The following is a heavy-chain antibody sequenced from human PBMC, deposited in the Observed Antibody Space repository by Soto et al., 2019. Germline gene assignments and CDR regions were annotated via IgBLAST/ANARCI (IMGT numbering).Heavy chain of an antibody. CDR3: AREGVAPYYYYGMDV. D-gene: IGHD5-12*01. V-gene: IGHV1-18*01. J-gene: IGHJ6*02. CDR1: GYTFTGSG. Sequence: ASVKVSCKASGYTFTGSGISWVRQAPGQGLEWMGWISTYNGDTNYAQTFQGRVTMTTDTSTSTVHMEVRSLRSDDTAVYYCAREGVAPYYYYGMDVWGQGTPVTSP. CDR2: ISTYNGDT.